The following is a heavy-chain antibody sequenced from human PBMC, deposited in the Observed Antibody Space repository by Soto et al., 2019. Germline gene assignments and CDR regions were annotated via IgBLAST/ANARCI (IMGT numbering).Heavy chain of an antibody. CDR2: IIPILGIA. CDR3: AREEEGLVRGVIITHAFDI. J-gene: IGHJ3*02. Sequence: SVKVSCKASGGTFSSYTISWVRQAPGQGLEWMGRIIPILGIANYAQKFQGRVTITADKSTSTAYMELSSLRSEDTAVYYCAREEEGLVRGVIITHAFDIWGQGTMVTVSS. CDR1: GGTFSSYT. D-gene: IGHD3-10*01. V-gene: IGHV1-69*04.